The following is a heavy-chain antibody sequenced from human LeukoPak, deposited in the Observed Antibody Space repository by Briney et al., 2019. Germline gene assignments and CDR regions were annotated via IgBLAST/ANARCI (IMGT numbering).Heavy chain of an antibody. CDR3: ARDLSPVAGSGNFDY. D-gene: IGHD6-19*01. CDR2: INWNGGST. CDR1: GFTFDDYG. Sequence: GGSLRLSCAASGFTFDDYGMSWVRQAPGKGLEWVSGINWNGGSTGYADSVKGRFTISRDNAKNSLSLNMNSLRAEDTALYYCARDLSPVAGSGNFDYWGQGTLVTVSS. J-gene: IGHJ4*02. V-gene: IGHV3-20*04.